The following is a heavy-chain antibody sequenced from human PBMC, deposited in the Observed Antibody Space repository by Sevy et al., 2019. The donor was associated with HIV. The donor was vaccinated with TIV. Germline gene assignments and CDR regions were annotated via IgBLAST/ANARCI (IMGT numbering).Heavy chain of an antibody. D-gene: IGHD1-26*01. Sequence: SETLSLTCTVSGGSISSGYYYWSWIRQHPGKGLEWIGYIYYSGSTYYNPSLKSRVTISVDTSKTQFSLKLSSVTPADTAVYYCARDIGYSGKYYGFWGQGTLVTVSS. CDR3: ARDIGYSGKYYGF. CDR2: IYYSGST. CDR1: GGSISSGYYY. V-gene: IGHV4-31*03. J-gene: IGHJ4*02.